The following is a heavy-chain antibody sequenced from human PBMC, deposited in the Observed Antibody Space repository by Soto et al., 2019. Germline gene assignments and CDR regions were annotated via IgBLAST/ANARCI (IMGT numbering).Heavy chain of an antibody. D-gene: IGHD6-19*01. CDR2: ISYDGSNK. J-gene: IGHJ6*02. Sequence: GMHWVRQAPGKGLEWVAVISYDGSNKYYADSVKGRFTISRDNSKNTLYLQMNSLRAEDTAVYYCAKDAIAVAGPYYYGMDVWGQGTTVTVSS. V-gene: IGHV3-30*18. CDR1: G. CDR3: AKDAIAVAGPYYYGMDV.